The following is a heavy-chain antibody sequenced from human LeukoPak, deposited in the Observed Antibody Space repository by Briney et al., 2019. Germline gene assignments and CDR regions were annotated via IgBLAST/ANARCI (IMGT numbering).Heavy chain of an antibody. V-gene: IGHV3-53*01. Sequence: PGRSLRLSCAASGFTVITNDMTWVRQAPGKGLEWVSVLYSDGNTKYADSVQGRFTISRDNSKNTLYLEMNGLSPDDTAVYYCARGVEPLAANTLAYWGQGTLVRVSS. CDR3: ARGVEPLAANTLAY. CDR2: LYSDGNT. D-gene: IGHD1-14*01. CDR1: GFTVITND. J-gene: IGHJ4*02.